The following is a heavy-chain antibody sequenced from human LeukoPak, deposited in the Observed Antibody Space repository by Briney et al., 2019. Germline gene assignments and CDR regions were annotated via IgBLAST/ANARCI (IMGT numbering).Heavy chain of an antibody. Sequence: GASVKVSCKASGYTFKNYDINWVRQATGQGLEWMGWMNPNSGNTGFAQKFQDRVSMTRDTSINTAYMELTSLRSGDTAVYYCARATPGGLHGYSFDYWGQGTVVTVNS. CDR2: MNPNSGNT. D-gene: IGHD5-24*01. J-gene: IGHJ4*02. CDR1: GYTFKNYD. CDR3: ARATPGGLHGYSFDY. V-gene: IGHV1-8*02.